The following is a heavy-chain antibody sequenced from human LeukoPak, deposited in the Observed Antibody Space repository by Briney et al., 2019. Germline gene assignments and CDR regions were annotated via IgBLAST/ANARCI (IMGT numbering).Heavy chain of an antibody. CDR1: GDSVSSNSAA. Sequence: SQTLSLTCAISGDSVSSNSAAWNWIRQSPSRGLEWLGRTYYRSKWYNDYAVSVKSRITSNPDTSNNQFSLQLNSVTPEDTAVYYCAREARITGIAAAGTGFDPWGQGTLVTVSS. CDR3: AREARITGIAAAGTGFDP. D-gene: IGHD6-13*01. CDR2: TYYRSKWYN. V-gene: IGHV6-1*01. J-gene: IGHJ5*02.